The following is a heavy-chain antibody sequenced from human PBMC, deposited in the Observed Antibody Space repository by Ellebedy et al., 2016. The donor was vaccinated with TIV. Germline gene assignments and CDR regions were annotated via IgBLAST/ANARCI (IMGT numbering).Heavy chain of an antibody. Sequence: PGGSLRLSCAASGFTFSSYAMHWVRQAPGKGLEWGAVISYDGSNNHYADSVKGRFTVSRDNSKSTLYLQMNSLRPDDSAVYYCARETRMGASNHIDFWGQGALVIVS. CDR2: ISYDGSNN. CDR1: GFTFSSYA. V-gene: IGHV3-30*01. J-gene: IGHJ4*02. CDR3: ARETRMGASNHIDF. D-gene: IGHD1-26*01.